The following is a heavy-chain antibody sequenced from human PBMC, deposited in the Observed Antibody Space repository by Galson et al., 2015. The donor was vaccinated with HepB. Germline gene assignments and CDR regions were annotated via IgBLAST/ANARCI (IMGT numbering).Heavy chain of an antibody. CDR1: GGTFRSYS. Sequence: SVKVSCKASGGTFRSYSISWVRQAPGQGLEWMGGIIPIFGTENYAQKFQGRVTITADESTNTAYMELSSLRSEDTAVYYCARGREYYDFWSGYSTDYWGQGTLVTVSS. D-gene: IGHD3-3*01. CDR2: IIPIFGTE. V-gene: IGHV1-69*13. J-gene: IGHJ4*02. CDR3: ARGREYYDFWSGYSTDY.